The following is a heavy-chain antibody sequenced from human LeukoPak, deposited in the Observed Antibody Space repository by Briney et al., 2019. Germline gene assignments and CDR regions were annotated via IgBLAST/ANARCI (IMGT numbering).Heavy chain of an antibody. J-gene: IGHJ3*02. CDR3: ARDGRFSYGAFDI. D-gene: IGHD3-3*01. V-gene: IGHV3-7*01. Sequence: GGSLRLSCVASGFTFSDYWMTWARQAPGKGLECVANIKQDGSEKFYVDSVKGRFTISRDNAKNPLYLQMNSLRAEDTAVYYCARDGRFSYGAFDIWGQGTMVTVSS. CDR2: IKQDGSEK. CDR1: GFTFSDYW.